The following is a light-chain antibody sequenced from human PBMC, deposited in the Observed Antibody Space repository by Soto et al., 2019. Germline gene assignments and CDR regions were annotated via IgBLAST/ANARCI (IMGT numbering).Light chain of an antibody. Sequence: QSALTQPASVSGSPGQSITITCTGTSSDIGRYNLVSWYQQHPGKPPKLMIYEATKRPSGVSNRFSGSKSGNTASLTISGLSAEDEADYYCSLYASTNTFMFGGGTKLTVL. CDR1: SSDIGRYNL. V-gene: IGLV2-23*02. CDR2: EAT. CDR3: SLYASTNTFM. J-gene: IGLJ3*02.